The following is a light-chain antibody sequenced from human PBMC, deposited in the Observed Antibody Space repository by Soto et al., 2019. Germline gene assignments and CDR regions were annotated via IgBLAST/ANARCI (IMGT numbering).Light chain of an antibody. Sequence: QSVLTQPPSASGTPGQSVTISCSGSTSNIGSNTVNWYQQLPGTAPKLLVYSNDQRPSGVPDRFSASKSGTSAFLDISGLQSEDEADYDCAVWDDSLNAWVVGGGTKLTVL. CDR3: AVWDDSLNAWV. V-gene: IGLV1-44*01. CDR1: TSNIGSNT. J-gene: IGLJ3*02. CDR2: SND.